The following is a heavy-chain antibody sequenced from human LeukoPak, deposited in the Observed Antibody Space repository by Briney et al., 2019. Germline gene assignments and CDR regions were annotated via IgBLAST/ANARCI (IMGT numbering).Heavy chain of an antibody. Sequence: ASVKVSCKASGYTFTGYYMHWVRQAPGQGLEWMGWINPNSGGTSYAQKFQGRVTMTRDTSISTAYMELSRLRSDDTAVYYCARDLTYYYDSSGYTADYWGQGTLVTVSS. D-gene: IGHD3-22*01. V-gene: IGHV1-2*02. CDR3: ARDLTYYYDSSGYTADY. J-gene: IGHJ4*02. CDR2: INPNSGGT. CDR1: GYTFTGYY.